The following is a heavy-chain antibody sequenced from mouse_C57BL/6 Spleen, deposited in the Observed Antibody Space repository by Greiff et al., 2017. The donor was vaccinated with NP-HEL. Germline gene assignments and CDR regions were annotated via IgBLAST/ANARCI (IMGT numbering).Heavy chain of an antibody. D-gene: IGHD4-1*01. V-gene: IGHV1-26*01. J-gene: IGHJ2*01. CDR1: GYTFTDYY. CDR3: ARPLTGPFDY. CDR2: INPNNGGT. Sequence: DVQLQQSGPELVKPGASVKISCKASGYTFTDYYMNWVKQSHGKSLEWIGDINPNNGGTSYNQKFKGKATLTVDKSSSTAYMELRSLTSEDSAVYYCARPLTGPFDYWGQGTTLTVSS.